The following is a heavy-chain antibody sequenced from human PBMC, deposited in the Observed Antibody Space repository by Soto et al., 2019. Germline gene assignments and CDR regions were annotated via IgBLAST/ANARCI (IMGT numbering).Heavy chain of an antibody. V-gene: IGHV3-23*01. CDR3: ARGDRGGSGIPASYCYAGLDV. D-gene: IGHD2-2*01. CDR2: VSAGGDMT. CDR1: GFTFNSYA. J-gene: IGHJ6*02. Sequence: DVQVLESGGDLVQPGGSLRLSCAASGFTFNSYAMSWVRQAPGKGLDWVSSVSAGGDMTYYSDSVKGRFTISRVNSNNALFLHMNRLRIEDTALYYCARGDRGGSGIPASYCYAGLDVWCQGTTVTVS.